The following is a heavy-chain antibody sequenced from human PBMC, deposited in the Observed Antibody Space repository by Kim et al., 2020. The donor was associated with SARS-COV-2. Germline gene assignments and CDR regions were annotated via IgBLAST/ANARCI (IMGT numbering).Heavy chain of an antibody. CDR2: ISKDGSNK. V-gene: IGHV3-30*04. CDR3: ARGSHEILTGLSDI. D-gene: IGHD3-9*01. CDR1: GFTFSTYA. Sequence: GGSLRLSCAASGFTFSTYAMHWVRQAPGKGLEWVAVISKDGSNKYYADSVKGRFTISRDNSKNTLHLQMNSLRVEDTAVYYCARGSHEILTGLSDIWGQGTKVAVSS. J-gene: IGHJ3*02.